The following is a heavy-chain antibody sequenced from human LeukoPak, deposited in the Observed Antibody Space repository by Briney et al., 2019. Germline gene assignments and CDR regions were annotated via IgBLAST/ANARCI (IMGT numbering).Heavy chain of an antibody. CDR2: IYYSGST. Sequence: SEPLSLTCTVSGASISSYYWRWIRQPPGKGLEWIGYIYYSGSTNYNPSLKSRVTISVDTSKNQFSLKLSSVTAADTAVYYCAREQSPSDAFDIWGQGTMVTVSS. J-gene: IGHJ3*02. CDR3: AREQSPSDAFDI. CDR1: GASISSYY. V-gene: IGHV4-59*01.